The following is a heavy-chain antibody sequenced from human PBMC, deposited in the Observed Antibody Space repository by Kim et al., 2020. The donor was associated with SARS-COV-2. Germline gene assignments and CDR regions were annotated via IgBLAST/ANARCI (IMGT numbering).Heavy chain of an antibody. D-gene: IGHD6-19*01. V-gene: IGHV5-51*01. CDR1: GYSFTSYW. Sequence: GESLKISCKGSGYSFTSYWIGWVRQMPGKGLEWMGIIYPGDSDTRYSPSFQGQVTISADKSISTAYLQWSSLKASDTAMYYCARHRKGIAVAGTKLHYYYYGMDVWGQGTTVTVSS. CDR2: IYPGDSDT. CDR3: ARHRKGIAVAGTKLHYYYYGMDV. J-gene: IGHJ6*02.